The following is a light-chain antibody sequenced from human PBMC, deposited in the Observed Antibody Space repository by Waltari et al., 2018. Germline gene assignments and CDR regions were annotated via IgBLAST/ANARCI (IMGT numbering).Light chain of an antibody. V-gene: IGLV1-40*01. CDR2: GNH. J-gene: IGLJ1*01. CDR3: QSYDSSLSSYV. CDR1: SSNIGAGYD. Sequence: QSVLTQAPSVSGAPGQRVTISCTGSSSNIGAGYDVHWYQQLPGTAPKLLIYGNHNRPSGVPDRFSGSKSGTSASLAITGLQAEDEADYYCQSYDSSLSSYVFGTGTKVTVL.